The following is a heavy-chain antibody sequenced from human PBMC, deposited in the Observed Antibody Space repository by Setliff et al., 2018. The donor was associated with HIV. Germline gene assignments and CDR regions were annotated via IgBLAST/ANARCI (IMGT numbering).Heavy chain of an antibody. CDR3: ARVKVLSGNMLYY. V-gene: IGHV1-8*02. Sequence: ASVKVSCKASGYTFINYDIYWVRQTTGQGLEWMGWMNPDSGNTGHAQKFQGRVTMTRNTSISTAYMDLSSLRSEDTAVYYCARVKVLSGNMLYYWGQGTLVTVSS. J-gene: IGHJ4*02. CDR1: GYTFINYD. D-gene: IGHD2-8*01. CDR2: MNPDSGNT.